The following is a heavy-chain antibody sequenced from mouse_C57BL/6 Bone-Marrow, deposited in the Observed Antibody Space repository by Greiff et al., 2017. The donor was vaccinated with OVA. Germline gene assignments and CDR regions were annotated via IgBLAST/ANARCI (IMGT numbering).Heavy chain of an antibody. D-gene: IGHD2-1*01. V-gene: IGHV1-18*01. Sequence: VQLQQSGPELVKPGASVKISCKASGFTFTDYDMDWVKQTHGKRLEWIGDINTNNGGTIYNQKFKGQATLTVDKSSSTAYMEIRSLTSEDTALYYCARNDGNYDAMDDWGQAASVTAAS. J-gene: IGHJ4*01. CDR1: GFTFTDYD. CDR3: ARNDGNYDAMDD. CDR2: INTNNGGT.